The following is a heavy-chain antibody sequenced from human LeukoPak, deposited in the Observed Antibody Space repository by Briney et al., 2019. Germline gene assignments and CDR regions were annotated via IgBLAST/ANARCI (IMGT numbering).Heavy chain of an antibody. CDR3: ARIVGALDYLDY. V-gene: IGHV4-39*01. D-gene: IGHD1-26*01. Sequence: SETLSLTCTVSGGSISSSSYYWGWIRQPPGKGLEWIGSIYYSGSTYYNPSLKSRVTISVDTSKNQFSLKLSSVTAADTAVYYCARIVGALDYLDYWGQGTLVTVSS. CDR1: GGSISSSSYY. J-gene: IGHJ4*02. CDR2: IYYSGST.